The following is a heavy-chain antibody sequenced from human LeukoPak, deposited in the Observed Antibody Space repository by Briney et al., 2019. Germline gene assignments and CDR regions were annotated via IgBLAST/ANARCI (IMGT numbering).Heavy chain of an antibody. CDR2: ISGSGGST. D-gene: IGHD1-1*01. CDR3: AKDRMSGTGFDY. CDR1: GFTVSSNY. J-gene: IGHJ4*02. V-gene: IGHV3-23*01. Sequence: GGSLRLSCAASGFTVSSNYMSWVRQAPGKGLEWVSAISGSGGSTYYADSVKGRFTISRDNSKNTLYLQMNSLRAEDTAVYYCAKDRMSGTGFDYWGQGTLVTVSS.